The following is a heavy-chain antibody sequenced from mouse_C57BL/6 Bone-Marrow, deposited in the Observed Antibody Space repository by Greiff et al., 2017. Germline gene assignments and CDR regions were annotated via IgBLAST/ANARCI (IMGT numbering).Heavy chain of an antibody. V-gene: IGHV1-81*01. J-gene: IGHJ2*01. CDR2: IYPRSGNT. CDR3: ARYGDYFDY. CDR1: GYTFTSYG. D-gene: IGHD1-1*01. Sequence: QVQLQQSGAELARPGASVKLSCKASGYTFTSYGISWVKQRTGQGLEWIGEIYPRSGNTYYYEKFKGKATLTADKSSSTAYMELRSLTSEDSAVYFCARYGDYFDYWGQGTTLTVSS.